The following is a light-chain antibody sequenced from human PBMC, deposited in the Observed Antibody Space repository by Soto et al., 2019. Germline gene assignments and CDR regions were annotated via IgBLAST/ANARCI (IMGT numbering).Light chain of an antibody. CDR1: SSDIGPYNY. J-gene: IGLJ1*01. CDR3: SSYSSSATPYV. CDR2: EVT. V-gene: IGLV2-14*01. Sequence: QSALTQPASVSGSPVQSITISCIGTSSDIGPYNYVSWYQQHPDKAPKLILYEVTNRPSGASDRFSGSKSGNAAFLTISGLQAEDESDYYCSSYSSSATPYVFGTGTKLTVL.